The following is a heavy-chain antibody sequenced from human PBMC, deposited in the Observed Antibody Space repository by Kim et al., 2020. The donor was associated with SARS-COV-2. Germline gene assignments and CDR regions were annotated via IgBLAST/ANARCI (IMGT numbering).Heavy chain of an antibody. Sequence: LKSRVTISVDTSKNQFSRKLSSVTAADTAVYYCARGNRRHYYDSSGYYGRWGQGTLVTVSS. CDR3: ARGNRRHYYDSSGYYGR. D-gene: IGHD3-22*01. J-gene: IGHJ4*02. V-gene: IGHV4-34*01.